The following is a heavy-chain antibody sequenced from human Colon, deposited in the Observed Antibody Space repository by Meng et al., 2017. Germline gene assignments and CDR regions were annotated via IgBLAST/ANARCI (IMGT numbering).Heavy chain of an antibody. CDR3: ARGGNYGSGKPSDAVDV. CDR2: IKQDGSLK. V-gene: IGHV3-7*01. D-gene: IGHD3-10*01. CDR1: GFSFSPYW. Sequence: GGSLRLSCAGSGFSFSPYWRSWVRQAPGKGLEWVANIKQDGSLKYYVDSVKGRFIISRDNADHLSFLQMNSLRAEDTAVYYCARGGNYGSGKPSDAVDVWGQGTMVTVSS. J-gene: IGHJ3*01.